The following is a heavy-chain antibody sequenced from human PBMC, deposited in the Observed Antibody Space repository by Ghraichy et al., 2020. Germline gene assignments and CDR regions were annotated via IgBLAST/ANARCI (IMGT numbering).Heavy chain of an antibody. V-gene: IGHV3-23*01. CDR3: AKDPQPGGSYYTWYYCDY. Sequence: GGSLRLSCAASGFTFTNYAMSWVRQAPGKGLEWVSAISGSGDGPCYADSVKGRFTISRDNSKNTLYLQMNSLRAEDTAVYYCAKDPQPGGSYYTWYYCDYWRQGALVTVPS. D-gene: IGHD1-26*01. CDR1: GFTFTNYA. CDR2: ISGSGDGP. J-gene: IGHJ4*02.